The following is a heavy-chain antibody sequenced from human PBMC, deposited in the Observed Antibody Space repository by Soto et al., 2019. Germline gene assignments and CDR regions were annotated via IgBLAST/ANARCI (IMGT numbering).Heavy chain of an antibody. Sequence: QVQLVQSGAEVKKPGSSVKVSCKASGGTFSSYAISWVRQAPGQGLEWMGGIIPIFGTANYAQKFQGRVTITADESTSTAYMELSSLRSEDTAVYYCARDDSSGYYDPPAFDIWGQGTMVTVSS. V-gene: IGHV1-69*01. J-gene: IGHJ3*02. CDR3: ARDDSSGYYDPPAFDI. D-gene: IGHD3-22*01. CDR2: IIPIFGTA. CDR1: GGTFSSYA.